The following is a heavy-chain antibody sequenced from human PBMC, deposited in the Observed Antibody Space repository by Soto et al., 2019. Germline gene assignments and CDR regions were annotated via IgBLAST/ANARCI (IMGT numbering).Heavy chain of an antibody. D-gene: IGHD3-16*02. Sequence: ASETLSLTCTVSGGSISSSIYYWGWIRQPPGKGLEWIGSIYYSGSTYYNPSLKSRVTISVDTSKNQFSLKLSSVTAADTAVYYCARLSYYDYVWGSYRNWEEDYYYYGMDVWGQGTTVTVSS. CDR1: GGSISSSIYY. CDR3: ARLSYYDYVWGSYRNWEEDYYYYGMDV. V-gene: IGHV4-39*01. J-gene: IGHJ6*02. CDR2: IYYSGST.